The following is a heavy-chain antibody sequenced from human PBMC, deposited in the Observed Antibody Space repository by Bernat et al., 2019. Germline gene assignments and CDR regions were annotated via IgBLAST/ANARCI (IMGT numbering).Heavy chain of an antibody. CDR3: AGAGYYYDSSGDY. CDR1: GFTFSSYA. V-gene: IGHV3-30-3*01. J-gene: IGHJ4*02. Sequence: QVQLVESGGGVVQPGRSLRLSCAASGFTFSSYAMHWVRQAPGKGLEWVAVISYDGSNKYYADSVKGRFTISRDNSKNTLYLQMNSLGAEDTAVYYCAGAGYYYDSSGDYWGQGTLVTVSS. CDR2: ISYDGSNK. D-gene: IGHD3-22*01.